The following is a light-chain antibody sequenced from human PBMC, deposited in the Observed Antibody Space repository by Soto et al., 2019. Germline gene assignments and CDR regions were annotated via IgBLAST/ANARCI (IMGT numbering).Light chain of an antibody. Sequence: RVMTQSPATLSLSPGERATLSCRASQSVSTNVAWYQQKPGQAPRLLIYGASTRATDIPARFSGSGSGTDFTLTISSLQSEDFAVYYCQQYNNWPPWTFGQGTKGE. CDR1: QSVSTN. J-gene: IGKJ1*01. CDR3: QQYNNWPPWT. CDR2: GAS. V-gene: IGKV3-15*01.